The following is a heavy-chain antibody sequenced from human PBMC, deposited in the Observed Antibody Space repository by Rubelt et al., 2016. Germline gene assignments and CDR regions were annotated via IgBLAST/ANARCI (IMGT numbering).Heavy chain of an antibody. D-gene: IGHD3-16*01. V-gene: IGHV4-59*01. CDR3: ARDVPLGY. J-gene: IGHJ4*02. CDR2: IYYSGST. Sequence: QPPGKGLEWIGYIYYSGSTNYNPSLKSRVTISVDTSKNQFSLKLSSVTAADTAVYYCARDVPLGYWGQGTLVTVSS.